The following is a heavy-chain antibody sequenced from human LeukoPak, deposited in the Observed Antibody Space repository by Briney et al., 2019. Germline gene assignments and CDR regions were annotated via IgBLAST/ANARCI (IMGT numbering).Heavy chain of an antibody. Sequence: ASVKVSCKASGYTFTSYAMHWVRQAPGQRLEWMGWINAGNGNTKYSQEFQGRVTITRDTSASTAYMELSSLRSEGMAVYYCATSSGYYDTPLDYWGQGTLVTVSS. CDR3: ATSSGYYDTPLDY. D-gene: IGHD3-22*01. V-gene: IGHV1-3*03. J-gene: IGHJ4*02. CDR1: GYTFTSYA. CDR2: INAGNGNT.